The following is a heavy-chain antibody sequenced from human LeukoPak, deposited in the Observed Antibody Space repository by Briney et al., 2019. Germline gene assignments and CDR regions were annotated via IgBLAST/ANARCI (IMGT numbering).Heavy chain of an antibody. D-gene: IGHD2-15*01. J-gene: IGHJ3*02. CDR1: GGSISSYY. Sequence: SETLSLTCTVSGGSISSYYWSWIRQPPGKGLEWIGYIYYSGSTNYNPSLTSRVTISVDTSKNQFSLKLSSVTAADTAVYYCARDLGYGDAFDIWGQGTVVTVSS. CDR3: ARDLGYGDAFDI. CDR2: IYYSGST. V-gene: IGHV4-59*01.